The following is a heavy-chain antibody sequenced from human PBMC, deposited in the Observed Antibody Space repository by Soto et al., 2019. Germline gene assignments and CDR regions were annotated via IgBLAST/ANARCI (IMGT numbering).Heavy chain of an antibody. CDR1: GFPFSSYA. Sequence: GGSLRLSCAASGFPFSSYAMSWVRQAPGKGLEWVSVISGSGGSTYYADSVKGRFTISRDNSKNTLYVQMNSLRAEDTAVYYCAKVSYYGSGSQAFDYWGQGTLVTVSS. V-gene: IGHV3-23*01. CDR3: AKVSYYGSGSQAFDY. D-gene: IGHD3-10*01. J-gene: IGHJ4*02. CDR2: ISGSGGST.